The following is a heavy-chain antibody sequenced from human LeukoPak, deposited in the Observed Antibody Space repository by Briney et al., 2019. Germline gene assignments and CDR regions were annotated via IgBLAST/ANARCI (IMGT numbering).Heavy chain of an antibody. Sequence: SETLSLTCTVSGGSISNGTSYWTWIRQPAGKSLEWLGRIYSSGSTNYNPSLKSRVTISADTSKNQFSLTLTSVTAADTAVYYCARSTYCSGGSCSHNWFDPWGQGTLVTVSS. V-gene: IGHV4-61*02. CDR3: ARSTYCSGGSCSHNWFDP. D-gene: IGHD2-15*01. J-gene: IGHJ5*02. CDR1: GGSISNGTSY. CDR2: IYSSGST.